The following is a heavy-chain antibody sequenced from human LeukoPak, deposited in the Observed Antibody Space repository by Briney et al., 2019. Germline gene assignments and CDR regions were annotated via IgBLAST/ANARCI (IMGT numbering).Heavy chain of an antibody. CDR1: GFTFSSYA. V-gene: IGHV3-23*01. CDR2: ISGSGGST. CDR3: AKGYGSGSYYPYDY. Sequence: GGSLRLSCAASGFTFSSYAMSWVRQAPGKGLEWVSAISGSGGSTYYADSVRGRFTISRDNSKNTLYLQMNSLRAEDTAVYYCAKGYGSGSYYPYDYWGQGTLVTVSS. J-gene: IGHJ4*02. D-gene: IGHD3-10*01.